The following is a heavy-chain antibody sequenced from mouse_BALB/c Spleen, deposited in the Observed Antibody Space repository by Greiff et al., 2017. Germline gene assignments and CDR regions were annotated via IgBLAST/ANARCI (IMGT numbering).Heavy chain of an antibody. CDR1: GYTFTDYA. CDR2: ISTYYGDA. Sequence: VQLQQSGAELVRPGVSLKISCKGSGYTFTDYAMHWVKQSHAKSLEWIGVISTYYGDASYNQKFKGKATMTVDKSSSTAYMELARLTSEDSAIYYCAKSTMITTGAMDYWGQGTSVTVSS. J-gene: IGHJ4*01. CDR3: AKSTMITTGAMDY. D-gene: IGHD2-4*01. V-gene: IGHV1S137*01.